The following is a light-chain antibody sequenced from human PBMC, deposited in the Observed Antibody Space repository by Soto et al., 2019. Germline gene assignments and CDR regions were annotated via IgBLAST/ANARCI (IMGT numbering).Light chain of an antibody. CDR2: GAS. Sequence: EVVMTQSPVTLSVSPGERATLACRASQSITTNLAWYQQKPGQAPRLLIDGASTRATGVPARFSGSGSGTQFTLTISSLQSEDFALYYCQQYNDWPPKRTFGQGTRVDFK. V-gene: IGKV3-15*01. CDR1: QSITTN. J-gene: IGKJ1*01. CDR3: QQYNDWPPKRT.